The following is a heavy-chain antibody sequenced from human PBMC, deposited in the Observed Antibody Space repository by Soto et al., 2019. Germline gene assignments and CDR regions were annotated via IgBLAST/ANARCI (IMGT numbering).Heavy chain of an antibody. CDR3: ARGLGGRMDD. Sequence: QVQLVQSGAEVKKPGSSVRVSCKASGTIFSSYTISWVRHAPGQGLEWMGRIIPILGETNSAQKFQGRVTLTADKSTNTAYMELNSLTLEDTAVYYCARGLGGRMDDWGQGTTVTVSS. CDR1: GTIFSSYT. J-gene: IGHJ6*02. CDR2: IIPILGET. D-gene: IGHD3-16*01. V-gene: IGHV1-69*08.